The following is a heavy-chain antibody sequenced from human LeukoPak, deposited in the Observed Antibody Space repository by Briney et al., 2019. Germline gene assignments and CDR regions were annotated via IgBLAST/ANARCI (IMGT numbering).Heavy chain of an antibody. V-gene: IGHV3-30*18. D-gene: IGHD6-19*01. CDR3: AKYLAHSSGWLLDAFDI. CDR2: ISYDGSNK. Sequence: GGSLRLSCSASGFTFSGYGMHWVRQAPGKGLEWVAVISYDGSNKYYADSVKGRFIISRDNSKNTLYVQMNSLRAEDTAVYYCAKYLAHSSGWLLDAFDIWGQGTMVTVSS. CDR1: GFTFSGYG. J-gene: IGHJ3*02.